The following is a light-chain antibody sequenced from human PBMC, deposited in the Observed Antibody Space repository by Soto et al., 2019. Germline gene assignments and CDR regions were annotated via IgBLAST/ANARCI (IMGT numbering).Light chain of an antibody. CDR2: EVS. J-gene: IGLJ1*01. CDR1: SSDVGGYNY. Sequence: QSALTQPASVAGSPGQSIPISCTGTSSDVGGYNYVSWYQQHPGKAPKLMIYEVSNRPSRVSNSFYGSKSGNTDSLTISGLQAEDEADYYCSSYPRSSTPYLYGTGCQVTVL. V-gene: IGLV2-14*01. CDR3: SSYPRSSTPYL.